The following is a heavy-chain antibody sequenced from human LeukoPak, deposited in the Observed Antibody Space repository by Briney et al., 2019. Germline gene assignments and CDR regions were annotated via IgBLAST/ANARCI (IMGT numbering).Heavy chain of an antibody. CDR1: GYTFTSYG. CDR3: AREVYCSSTSCAYYFDY. Sequence: ASVKVSCKASGYTFTSYGFSWVRQAPGQGLECMGWISGYNGNTDYAQKFQGRVTMTTDKSSSTAYMELRGLRPDDTAVYYCAREVYCSSTSCAYYFDYWGQGTLVTVSS. CDR2: ISGYNGNT. V-gene: IGHV1-18*01. D-gene: IGHD2-2*01. J-gene: IGHJ4*02.